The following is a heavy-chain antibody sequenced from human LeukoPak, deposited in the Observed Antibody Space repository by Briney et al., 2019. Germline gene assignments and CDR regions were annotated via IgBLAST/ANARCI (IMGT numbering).Heavy chain of an antibody. CDR3: ARGGRDIVVVPAATKTSLGNGFAP. Sequence: ASVKVSCKASGGTFSSYAISWVRQAPGQGLEWMGWISAYNGNTNYAQKLQGRVTMTTDTSTSTAYMELRSLRSDDTAVYYCARGGRDIVVVPAATKTSLGNGFAPWGQGTLVTVSS. V-gene: IGHV1-18*01. CDR2: ISAYNGNT. CDR1: GGTFSSYA. J-gene: IGHJ5*02. D-gene: IGHD2-2*01.